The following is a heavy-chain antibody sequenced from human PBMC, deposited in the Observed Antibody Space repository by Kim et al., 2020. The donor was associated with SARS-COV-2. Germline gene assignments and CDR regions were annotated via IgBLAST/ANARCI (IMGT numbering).Heavy chain of an antibody. V-gene: IGHV3-48*02. CDR2: ISSSSSTI. D-gene: IGHD3-22*01. CDR3: ARDSVVVVIPYYFDY. CDR1: GFTFSSYS. J-gene: IGHJ4*02. Sequence: GGSLRLSCAASGFTFSSYSMNWVRQAPGKGLEWVSYISSSSSTIYYADSVKGRFTISRDNAKNSLYLQMNSLRDEDTAVYYCARDSVVVVIPYYFDYWGQGTLVTVSS.